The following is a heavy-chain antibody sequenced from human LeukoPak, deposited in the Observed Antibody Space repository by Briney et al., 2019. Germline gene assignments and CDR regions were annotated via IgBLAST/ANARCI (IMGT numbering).Heavy chain of an antibody. J-gene: IGHJ4*02. CDR3: ARFSSGCSTASCYLTY. V-gene: IGHV4-59*11. Sequence: PSETLSLTCTVSGGSLSSHYWTWLRQPPGKGLEQLGHIYSTGTTYYNPSLNSRLTISLDTSRIQFSLKLTSVTAADTAVYFCARFSSGCSTASCYLTYWGQGTLVTVSS. D-gene: IGHD2-2*01. CDR1: GGSLSSHY. CDR2: IYSTGTT.